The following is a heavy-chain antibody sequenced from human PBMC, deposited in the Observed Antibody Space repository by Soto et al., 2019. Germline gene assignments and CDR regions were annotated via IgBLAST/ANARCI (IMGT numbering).Heavy chain of an antibody. CDR1: GFTFSSYS. J-gene: IGHJ4*02. D-gene: IGHD6-19*01. Sequence: GGSLRLSCAASGFTFSSYSVSWVRQAPGKGLEWVSAISGSGGSTYYADSVKGRFTISRDNSKNTLYLQMNSLRAEDTAVYYCAKDLSSGWYFQYWGQGTLVTVSS. V-gene: IGHV3-23*01. CDR3: AKDLSSGWYFQY. CDR2: ISGSGGST.